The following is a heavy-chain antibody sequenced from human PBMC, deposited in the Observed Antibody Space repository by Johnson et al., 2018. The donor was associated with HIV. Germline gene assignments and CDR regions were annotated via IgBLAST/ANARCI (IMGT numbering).Heavy chain of an antibody. V-gene: IGHV3-30-3*01. CDR3: ARDRGDYYSSSSGGLDAFDI. Sequence: QVQLVECGGGVVQPGRSLRLSCAASGFTFSSYAMHWVRQAPGKGLEWVAVISYDGSNKYYADSVKGRFTISRDNSKNTLYLQMNSLRAEDTAVYYCARDRGDYYSSSSGGLDAFDIWGQGTMVTVSS. CDR1: GFTFSSYA. D-gene: IGHD6-6*01. CDR2: ISYDGSNK. J-gene: IGHJ3*02.